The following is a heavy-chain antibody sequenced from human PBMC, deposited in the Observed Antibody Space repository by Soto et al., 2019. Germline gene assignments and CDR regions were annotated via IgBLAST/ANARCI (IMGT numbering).Heavy chain of an antibody. CDR3: ATGLTMGALPSHFHY. V-gene: IGHV4-61*01. J-gene: IGHJ4*02. CDR1: GGSVNDGNYY. Sequence: SETLSLTCSVSGGSVNDGNYYWNWIRQTPAQGLEWIGYIHHSGITNYNPSLTSRGTISADTFPNAFSLKLNSVTAADTAVYYCATGLTMGALPSHFHYWGQGTQVTAPQ. CDR2: IHHSGIT. D-gene: IGHD3-16*02.